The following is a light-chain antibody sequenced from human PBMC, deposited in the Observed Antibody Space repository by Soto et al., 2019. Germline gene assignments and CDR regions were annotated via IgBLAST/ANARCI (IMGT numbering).Light chain of an antibody. Sequence: DIQMTQSPSSLSASVGDRVTITCRASQSLYGYLHWYQQKPGKAPNLLIYTASTLQSGVPSRFSGSGSGTDFTLTISSLQPEDFATYYCQQSYFTPVTFGGGTKVEIK. CDR3: QQSYFTPVT. J-gene: IGKJ4*01. CDR1: QSLYGY. CDR2: TAS. V-gene: IGKV1-39*01.